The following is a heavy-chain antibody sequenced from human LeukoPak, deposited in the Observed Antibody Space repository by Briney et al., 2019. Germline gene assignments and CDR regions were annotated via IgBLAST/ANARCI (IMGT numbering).Heavy chain of an antibody. D-gene: IGHD6-13*01. Sequence: GGSLRLSCAASGFTVSGSWMHWVRQAPGKGLVWVSRINTDGSSTTYADSVKGRFTISRGNANNTLYLQMNSLRGEDTAVYYCARGSSWPDYWGQGTLVTVSS. CDR3: ARGSSWPDY. CDR2: INTDGSST. V-gene: IGHV3-74*01. J-gene: IGHJ4*02. CDR1: GFTVSGSW.